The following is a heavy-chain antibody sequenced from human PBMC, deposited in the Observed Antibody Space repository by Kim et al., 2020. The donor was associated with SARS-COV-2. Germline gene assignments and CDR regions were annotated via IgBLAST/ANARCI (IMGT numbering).Heavy chain of an antibody. V-gene: IGHV3-33*01. Sequence: GGSLRLSCVASGFSFSTYGMHWVRQAPGKGLEWVARIWYDGYNTYYADSGKGRFTISRDNSKNTMYLQMNSLRVEDTAVYYCTTLNDCSSTFCQGVWGQGTTVTVSS. CDR2: IWYDGYNT. CDR3: TTLNDCSSTFCQGV. J-gene: IGHJ6*02. CDR1: GFSFSTYG. D-gene: IGHD2-2*01.